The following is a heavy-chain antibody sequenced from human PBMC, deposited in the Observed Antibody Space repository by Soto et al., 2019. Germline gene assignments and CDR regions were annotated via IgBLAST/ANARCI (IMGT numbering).Heavy chain of an antibody. CDR1: GYTLTELS. Sequence: ASVKVSCKVSGYTLTELSMHWVRQAPGKGLEWMGGFDPEDGETIYAQKFQGRVTMTEDTSTDTAYMELRSLRSEDTAVYYCARDPHFYDFWSGYWDCNFDYWGQGTLVTVSS. V-gene: IGHV1-24*01. J-gene: IGHJ4*02. CDR2: FDPEDGET. D-gene: IGHD3-3*01. CDR3: ARDPHFYDFWSGYWDCNFDY.